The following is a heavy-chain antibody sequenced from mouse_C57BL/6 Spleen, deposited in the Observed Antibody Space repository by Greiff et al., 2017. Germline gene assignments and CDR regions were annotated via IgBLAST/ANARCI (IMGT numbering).Heavy chain of an antibody. J-gene: IGHJ2*01. CDR3: ASSSGYPGSFDY. CDR1: GYTFTDYN. Sequence: VQLQQSGPELVKPGASVKMSCKASGYTFTDYNMHWVKQSHGKSLEWIGYINPNNGGTSYNQKFKGKATLTVNKSSSNAYMELRSLTSEDSAVYYCASSSGYPGSFDYWGQGTTLTVSS. D-gene: IGHD3-2*02. CDR2: INPNNGGT. V-gene: IGHV1-22*01.